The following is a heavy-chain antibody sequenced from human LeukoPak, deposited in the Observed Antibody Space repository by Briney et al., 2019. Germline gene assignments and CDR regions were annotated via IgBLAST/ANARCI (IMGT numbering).Heavy chain of an antibody. CDR3: ARSFHDYGDLFDY. D-gene: IGHD4-17*01. CDR1: GFTFSSYS. Sequence: GGSLRLSCAASGFTFSSYSMNWVRQAPGKGLEWVSYISSSSTIYYADSVKGRFTISRDNSKNTLYLQMNSLRAEDTAVYYCARSFHDYGDLFDYWGQGTLVTVSS. J-gene: IGHJ4*02. V-gene: IGHV3-48*01. CDR2: ISSSSTI.